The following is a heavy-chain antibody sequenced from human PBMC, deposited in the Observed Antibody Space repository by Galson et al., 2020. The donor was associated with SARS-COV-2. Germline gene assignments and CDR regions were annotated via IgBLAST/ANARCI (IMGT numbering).Heavy chain of an antibody. CDR2: IIPILGIA. J-gene: IGHJ4*02. D-gene: IGHD3-3*01. CDR1: GGTFSSYA. V-gene: IGHV1-69*10. Sequence: KISCKASGGTFSSYAISWVRQAPGQGLEWMGGIIPILGIANYAQKFQGRVTITADKSTSTAYMELSSLRSEDTAVYYCARAPYYDFWSGYYYFDYWGQGTLVTVSS. CDR3: ARAPYYDFWSGYYYFDY.